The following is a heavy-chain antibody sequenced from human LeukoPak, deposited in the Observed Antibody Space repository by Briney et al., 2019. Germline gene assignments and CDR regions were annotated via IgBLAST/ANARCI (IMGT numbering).Heavy chain of an antibody. CDR2: INPNSGGT. Sequence: ASVKVSCKASGYTFTGYYMHWVRQAPGQGLEWMGWINPNSGGTNYAQKFQGRVTMTRDTSISTAYMELSRLRSDDTAVYYCARALVTPIMRDSSGPYYFDYWGQGTLVTVSS. D-gene: IGHD3-22*01. V-gene: IGHV1-2*02. J-gene: IGHJ4*02. CDR3: ARALVTPIMRDSSGPYYFDY. CDR1: GYTFTGYY.